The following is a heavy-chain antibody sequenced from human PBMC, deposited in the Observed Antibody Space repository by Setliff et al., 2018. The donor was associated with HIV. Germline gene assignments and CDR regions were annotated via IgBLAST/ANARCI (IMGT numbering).Heavy chain of an antibody. CDR1: GFTFSTYW. J-gene: IGHJ3*02. CDR3: ARDPAFGAFDI. Sequence: GGSLRLSCAASGFTFSTYWMSWVRQAPGKGLEWVANIKQDGSEKNYMDSVKGRFTISRDNAKNPLYLQMSSLRTEDTAVYFCARDPAFGAFDIWGQGTMVTVSS. D-gene: IGHD3-10*01. CDR2: IKQDGSEK. V-gene: IGHV3-7*04.